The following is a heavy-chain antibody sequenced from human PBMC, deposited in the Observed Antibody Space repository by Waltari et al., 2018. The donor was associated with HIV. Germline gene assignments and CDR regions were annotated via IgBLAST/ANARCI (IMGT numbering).Heavy chain of an antibody. Sequence: QLQLQESGPGLVKPSETLSLTCTVSGGSISSSSYYWGWIRQPPGKGLEWIGSIYYSGSTYYNPSLKSRVTISVDTSKNQFSLKLGSVTAADTAVYYCARQYGSYYFDYWGQGTLVTVSS. CDR2: IYYSGST. V-gene: IGHV4-39*01. CDR3: ARQYGSYYFDY. J-gene: IGHJ4*02. D-gene: IGHD1-26*01. CDR1: GGSISSSSYY.